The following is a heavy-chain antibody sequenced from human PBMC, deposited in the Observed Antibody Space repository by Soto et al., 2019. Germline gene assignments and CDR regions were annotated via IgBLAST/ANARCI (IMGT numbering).Heavy chain of an antibody. CDR3: ARVRTCTGADCYGGGDY. CDR2: ISSDNSYI. J-gene: IGHJ4*02. D-gene: IGHD2-21*02. CDR1: GFPFTAYS. Sequence: EVQLVESGGGLVKPGGSLRLSCAASGFPFTAYSMLWVRHAPGKGLQWVSSISSDNSYIYYADSVKGLFTISRDNAKHSLILQMDSLSAAHTAVYYCARVRTCTGADCYGGGDYWGQGVLVSVSS. V-gene: IGHV3-21*01.